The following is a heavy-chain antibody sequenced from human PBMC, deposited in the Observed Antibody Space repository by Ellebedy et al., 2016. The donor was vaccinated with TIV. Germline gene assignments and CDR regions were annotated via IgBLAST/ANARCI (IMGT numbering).Heavy chain of an antibody. J-gene: IGHJ4*02. D-gene: IGHD5-18*01. CDR3: ARDRGGYTYGNFDY. Sequence: GGSLRLXXAASGFTFSSYSMNWVRQAPGKGLEWVSYISSSSTIHYADSVKGRFTISRDNAKNSLYLQMNSLRDEDTAVYYCARDRGGYTYGNFDYWGQGTLVTVSS. CDR1: GFTFSSYS. V-gene: IGHV3-48*02. CDR2: ISSSSTI.